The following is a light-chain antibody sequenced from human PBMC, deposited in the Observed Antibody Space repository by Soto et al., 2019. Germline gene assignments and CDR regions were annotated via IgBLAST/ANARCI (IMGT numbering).Light chain of an antibody. J-gene: IGKJ1*01. CDR2: GAS. CDR3: HQYGSSAET. CDR1: QSVTSSY. Sequence: EIVLTQSPGTLSLSPGERATLSCRASQSVTSSYLAWYQQKPGQAPRLLIYGASTRATGIPDRFSGSGSATDCTLTISRLEHEDFAVYYYHQYGSSAETFGQGTQGEIK. V-gene: IGKV3-20*01.